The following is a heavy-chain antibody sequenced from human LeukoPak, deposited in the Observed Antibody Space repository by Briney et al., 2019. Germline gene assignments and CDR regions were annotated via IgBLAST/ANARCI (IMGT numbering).Heavy chain of an antibody. D-gene: IGHD3-3*01. V-gene: IGHV4-59*12. CDR1: GDSISSYY. CDR2: IYYSGST. CDR3: ARGRPYNFWSGYYPADAFDI. J-gene: IGHJ3*02. Sequence: SETLSLTCTVSGDSISSYYWSWIRQPPGKGLEWIGYIYYSGSTNYNPSLKSRVTISVDTSKNQFSLKLYSVTAADTAVYYCARGRPYNFWSGYYPADAFDIWGLGTMVTVSS.